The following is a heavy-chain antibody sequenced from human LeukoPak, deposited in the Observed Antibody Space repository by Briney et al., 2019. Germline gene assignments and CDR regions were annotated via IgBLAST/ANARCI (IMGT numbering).Heavy chain of an antibody. CDR3: VREGRWFGGGYGMDV. CDR1: GFIFSDYS. Sequence: GGSLRLSCAASGFIFSDYSMSWIRQAPGKGLEWVSYISTHSTYTHYADSVRGRFTISRDNAKNTLYLQMNSLRAEDTAVYYCVREGRWFGGGYGMDVWGQGTTVTVSS. D-gene: IGHD3-10*01. CDR2: ISTHSTYT. V-gene: IGHV3-11*06. J-gene: IGHJ6*02.